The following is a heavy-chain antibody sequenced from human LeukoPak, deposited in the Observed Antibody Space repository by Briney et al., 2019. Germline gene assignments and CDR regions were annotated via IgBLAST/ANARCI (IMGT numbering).Heavy chain of an antibody. Sequence: SVKVSCKASGGTFSSYAISWVRQAPGQGLEWMGGIIPIFGTANYAQKFQGRVTITADESTSTAYMELSSLRSEDTAVYYCARAHYYYDSSGYYYVTYYYGMDVWGQGTTVTVSS. CDR1: GGTFSSYA. CDR2: IIPIFGTA. D-gene: IGHD3-22*01. V-gene: IGHV1-69*13. J-gene: IGHJ6*02. CDR3: ARAHYYYDSSGYYYVTYYYGMDV.